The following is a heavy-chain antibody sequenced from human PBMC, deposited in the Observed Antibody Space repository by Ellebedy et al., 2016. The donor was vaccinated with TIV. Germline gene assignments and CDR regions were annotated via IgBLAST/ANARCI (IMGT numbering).Heavy chain of an antibody. CDR1: GFTFSSYW. J-gene: IGHJ3*02. V-gene: IGHV3-7*01. CDR3: ATDGSYGDYLSPAHASVM. D-gene: IGHD4-17*01. CDR2: INQDGSDK. Sequence: GGSLRLSCTVSGFTFSSYWMGWVRQAPGKGLEWVANINQDGSDKYYVDFVKGRFTISRDNSKNTLYLQMNSLGVEDTAVYYCATDGSYGDYLSPAHASVMWGQGTLVSVSS.